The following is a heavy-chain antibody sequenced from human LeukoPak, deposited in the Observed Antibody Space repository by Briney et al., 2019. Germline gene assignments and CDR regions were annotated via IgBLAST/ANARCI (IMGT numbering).Heavy chain of an antibody. D-gene: IGHD3-22*01. CDR2: IYRSGST. CDR3: ARHIRHYYDSSGYPGGDY. CDR1: RGSITSNTW. Sequence: SGTLSLTCAVSRGSITSNTWWSWVRQPPGKGLKWIGEIYRSGSTHYNPSLKNRVTISVDKAKNQFSLKLTSVTAADTAVYYCARHIRHYYDSSGYPGGDYWGQGTLVTVSS. V-gene: IGHV4-4*02. J-gene: IGHJ4*02.